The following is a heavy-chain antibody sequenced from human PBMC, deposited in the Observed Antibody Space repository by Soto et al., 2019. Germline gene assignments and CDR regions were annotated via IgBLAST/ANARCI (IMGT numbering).Heavy chain of an antibody. Sequence: TLSLTFTVSGGSISSGGYYWIVIRQHPGKCLEWIGYIYYSVSTYYNPSLKSRVTISVDTSKNQFSLKLSSVTAADTAVYYCARRSGEGGWFDTWGQGTLVTVSS. D-gene: IGHD2-21*01. J-gene: IGHJ5*02. CDR2: IYYSVST. V-gene: IGHV4-31*03. CDR3: ARRSGEGGWFDT. CDR1: GGSISSGGYY.